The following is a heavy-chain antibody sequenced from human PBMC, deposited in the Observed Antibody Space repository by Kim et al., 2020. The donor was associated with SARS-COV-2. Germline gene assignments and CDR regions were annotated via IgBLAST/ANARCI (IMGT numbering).Heavy chain of an antibody. CDR2: IYSGGNS. J-gene: IGHJ4*02. CDR3: AGSIGFSYAYSLVY. CDR1: GFSVGDYY. V-gene: IGHV3-53*05. Sequence: GGSLRLSCVVSGFSVGDYYMSWVRQAPGKGLEWVAVIYSGGNSYYADSVKGRFTISRDISKNTLNLEVNSLRVEDAAVYYCAGSIGFSYAYSLVYWRQGTLVSVSS. D-gene: IGHD3-16*01.